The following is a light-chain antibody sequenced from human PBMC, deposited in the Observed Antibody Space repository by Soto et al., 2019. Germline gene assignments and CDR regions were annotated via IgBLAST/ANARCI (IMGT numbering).Light chain of an antibody. CDR3: SSYTSGSTLYV. Sequence: QSALTQSPSASGSPGQSVTISCIGTSSDVGGYNYVSWYQQHPGKAPRLMIYAASNRPSGVSHRFSGSRSGNTASLTISGLQAEDEAHYYCSSYTSGSTLYVFGTGTKLTVL. V-gene: IGLV2-14*01. J-gene: IGLJ1*01. CDR1: SSDVGGYNY. CDR2: AAS.